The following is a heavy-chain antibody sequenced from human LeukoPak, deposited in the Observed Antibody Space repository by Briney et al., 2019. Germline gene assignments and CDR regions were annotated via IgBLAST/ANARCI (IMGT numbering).Heavy chain of an antibody. V-gene: IGHV4-34*01. D-gene: IGHD1-26*01. J-gene: IGHJ4*02. CDR3: ARAYSGTQYVFDY. CDR1: GGSFSGYY. CDR2: IHYSGSA. Sequence: SETLSLTCAVYGGSFSGYYWTWIRQPPGKGLEWIGEIHYSGSATYNPSLKSRVTISVDTSKNQFSLKLSSVTAADTAVYYCARAYSGTQYVFDYWGQGTLVTVSS.